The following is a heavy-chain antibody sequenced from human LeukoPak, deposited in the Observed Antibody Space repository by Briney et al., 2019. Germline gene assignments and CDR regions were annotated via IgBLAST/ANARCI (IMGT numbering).Heavy chain of an antibody. CDR3: AKDGAAPLYYYYYYGMDV. J-gene: IGHJ6*02. CDR1: GFTFSSYA. CDR2: ISYDGSNK. D-gene: IGHD3-16*02. V-gene: IGHV3-30*04. Sequence: GRSLRLSCAASGFTFSSYAMHWVRQAPGKGLEWVAVISYDGSNKYYADSVKGRFTISRDNSKNTLYLQMNSLRAEDTAVYYCAKDGAAPLYYYYYYGMDVWGQGTTVTVSS.